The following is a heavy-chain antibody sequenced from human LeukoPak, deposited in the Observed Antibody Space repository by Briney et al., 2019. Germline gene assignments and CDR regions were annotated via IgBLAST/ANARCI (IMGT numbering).Heavy chain of an antibody. CDR3: ARGRAMAYDAFDI. J-gene: IGHJ3*02. Sequence: ASVTVSCKASGYTFTSYDINWVRQATGQGLEWMGWMNPNSDNTGYAQKFQGRVTMTRNTSISTAYMELSSLRSEDTAVYYCARGRAMAYDAFDIWGQGTMVTVSS. CDR2: MNPNSDNT. D-gene: IGHD5-18*01. CDR1: GYTFTSYD. V-gene: IGHV1-8*01.